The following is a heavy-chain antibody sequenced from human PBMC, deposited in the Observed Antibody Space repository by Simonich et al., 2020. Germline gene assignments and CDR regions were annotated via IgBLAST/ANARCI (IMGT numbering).Heavy chain of an antibody. J-gene: IGHJ4*02. V-gene: IGHV1-2*02. D-gene: IGHD5-12*01. Sequence: QVQLVQSGAEVQKPGASVKVSCKASGYTFTGYYMHWVRQAPGQGLEWMGWIKPNSGGTNDAQKFQGRVTMTRYTSISPAYMELSRLRSDDTAVYYCASSKLATIDYWGQGTLVTVSS. CDR3: ASSKLATIDY. CDR1: GYTFTGYY. CDR2: IKPNSGGT.